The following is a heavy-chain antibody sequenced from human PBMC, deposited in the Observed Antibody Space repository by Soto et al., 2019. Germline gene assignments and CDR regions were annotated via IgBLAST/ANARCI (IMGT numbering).Heavy chain of an antibody. V-gene: IGHV3-30-3*01. CDR3: AREEYSYGPFDY. J-gene: IGHJ4*02. CDR1: GFTFSSYA. CDR2: ISYDGSNK. Sequence: QVQLVESGGGVVQPGRSLRLSCAASGFTFSSYAMHWVRQAPGKGLEWVAVISYDGSNKYYADSVKGRFTISRDNSMNTLYLQMNSLRAEDTAVYYCAREEYSYGPFDYWGQGTLVTVSS. D-gene: IGHD5-18*01.